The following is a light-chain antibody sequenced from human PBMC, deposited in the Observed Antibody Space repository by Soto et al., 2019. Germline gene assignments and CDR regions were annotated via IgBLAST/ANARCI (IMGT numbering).Light chain of an antibody. V-gene: IGKV3-11*02. CDR3: QQHSHMNTIT. CDR2: DAX. Sequence: LSLSHGDRATLSXRGSQSVSTYLSWYQQQPGQXTRLLXXDAXNRATAIPARFSGSGSGRDFALTISSSLPPELRSNYGQQHSHMNTITFGQGTRLEIK. J-gene: IGKJ5*01. CDR1: QSVSTY.